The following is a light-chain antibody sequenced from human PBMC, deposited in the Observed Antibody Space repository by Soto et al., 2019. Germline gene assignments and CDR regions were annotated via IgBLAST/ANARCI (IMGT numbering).Light chain of an antibody. CDR2: AAS. CDR3: QQYYSYPRT. J-gene: IGKJ1*01. CDR1: PGISSY. Sequence: DIQLTQSPSSLSASVGDRVTITCRVRSPGISSYLAWYQQKPGKAPKLLIYAASTLQSGVPSRFSGSGSGTDFTLTISCLQSEDFATYYCQQYYSYPRTFGQGTKVEIK. V-gene: IGKV1-9*01.